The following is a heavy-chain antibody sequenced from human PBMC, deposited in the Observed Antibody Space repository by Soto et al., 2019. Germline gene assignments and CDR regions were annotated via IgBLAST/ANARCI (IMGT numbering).Heavy chain of an antibody. CDR2: INTYNGHT. Sequence: QVQLVQSGAEVKKPGASVEVSCKTSGYKFSNYGITWVRQAPGQGLEWMGRINTYNGHTNFAQKFQGRVSMTIDTSKTRAYMELRSLRSNDTALYYCAREEFSTSWSPLGSWCQGTLVSVSP. J-gene: IGHJ5*02. CDR3: AREEFSTSWSPLGS. V-gene: IGHV1-18*01. CDR1: GYKFSNYG. D-gene: IGHD2-2*01.